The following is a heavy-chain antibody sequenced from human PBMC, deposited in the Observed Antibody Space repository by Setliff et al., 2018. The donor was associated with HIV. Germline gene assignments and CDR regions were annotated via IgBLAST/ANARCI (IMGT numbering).Heavy chain of an antibody. Sequence: SETLSLTCAVYGTSFSDYYWTWIRQPPGKGLEWIGEVNHSGTTNYNTSLKSRVSISVDTSRNQFSLRLNSVTAADTAVYYCARPTTGLGGGAAFDIWGQGTMVTVSS. CDR1: GTSFSDYY. V-gene: IGHV4-34*01. CDR2: VNHSGTT. D-gene: IGHD2-8*01. CDR3: ARPTTGLGGGAAFDI. J-gene: IGHJ3*02.